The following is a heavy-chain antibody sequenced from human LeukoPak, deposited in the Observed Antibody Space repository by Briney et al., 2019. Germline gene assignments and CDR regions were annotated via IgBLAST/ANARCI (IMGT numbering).Heavy chain of an antibody. D-gene: IGHD3-10*01. CDR3: ASHWNRGPFDY. J-gene: IGHJ4*02. V-gene: IGHV4-59*08. Sequence: PSETLSLTCTVSGGSISSYYWSWIRQPPGKGLEWLGYIYYSGSTNYNPSLKSRVTISVDTSKNQFSLKLSSVTAADTAVYYCASHWNRGPFDYWGQGTLVTVSS. CDR1: GGSISSYY. CDR2: IYYSGST.